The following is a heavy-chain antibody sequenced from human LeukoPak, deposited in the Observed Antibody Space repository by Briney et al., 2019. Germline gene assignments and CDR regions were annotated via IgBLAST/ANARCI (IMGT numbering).Heavy chain of an antibody. J-gene: IGHJ4*02. V-gene: IGHV3-30*18. CDR1: GFPFSDYG. Sequence: PGGSLRLSCAASGFPFSDYGMYWVRQAPGKGLEWLAVISHDGNNKYYAESVKGRIAISRDNSKNTLYLQMNSLRAEDTAVYYCAKVYGDYKCLDYWGQGTLVTVSS. D-gene: IGHD4-17*01. CDR2: ISHDGNNK. CDR3: AKVYGDYKCLDY.